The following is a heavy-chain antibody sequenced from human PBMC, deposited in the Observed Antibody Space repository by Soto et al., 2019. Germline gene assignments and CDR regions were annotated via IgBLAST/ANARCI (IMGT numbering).Heavy chain of an antibody. CDR2: INSSGRT. CDR1: GDSISSSDSY. V-gene: IGHV4-30-4*01. CDR3: ARFSTLGKDYGVDV. D-gene: IGHD2-2*01. J-gene: IGHJ6*02. Sequence: SETLSLTCSVSGDSISSSDSYWSLIRQPPGKGLEWIGYINSSGRTYYKPSLKSRVSISIDTSKNQFSLRLTSVTVADTAVYFCARFSTLGKDYGVDVWAQGTTVTVSS.